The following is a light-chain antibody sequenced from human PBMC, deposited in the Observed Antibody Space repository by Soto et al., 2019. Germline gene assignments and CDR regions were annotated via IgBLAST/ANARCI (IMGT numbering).Light chain of an antibody. J-gene: IGKJ4*02. CDR2: DAS. Sequence: EIVLTKSPATLSLSPGERATLSCRASQSVSSYLAWYQQKPGQAPRLLIYDASNRATGIPARFSGSGSGTDFTLTISSLEPEDFAVYYCQQRSNWPLTFGGGTEVEIQ. CDR1: QSVSSY. CDR3: QQRSNWPLT. V-gene: IGKV3-11*01.